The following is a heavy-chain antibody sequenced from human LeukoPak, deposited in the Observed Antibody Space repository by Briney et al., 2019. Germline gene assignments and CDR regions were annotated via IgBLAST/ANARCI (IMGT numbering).Heavy chain of an antibody. CDR2: IYYSGST. CDR3: ARDFIQRTYYDYVWGSYGGPCFDY. Sequence: SETLSLTRTVSGGSISSSSYYWGWIRQPPGKGLEWIGSIYYSGSTYYNPSLKSRVTISVDTSKNQFSLKLSSVTAADTAVYYCARDFIQRTYYDYVWGSYGGPCFDYWGQGTLVTVSS. CDR1: GGSISSSSYY. J-gene: IGHJ4*02. D-gene: IGHD3-16*01. V-gene: IGHV4-39*07.